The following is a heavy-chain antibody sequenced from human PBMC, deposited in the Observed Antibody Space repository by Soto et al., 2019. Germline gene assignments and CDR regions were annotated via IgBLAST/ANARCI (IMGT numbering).Heavy chain of an antibody. Sequence: ASVKVSCKASGYSFTDYHIHWVRQAPGQGPEWMGWMNAKSGDTFFPQRFQGKFNMTWDTSLSTAYMEVGSLTSDDTAIYYCARGNPFNYAGFDVWGQGTTVTVSS. CDR1: GYSFTDYH. D-gene: IGHD4-4*01. V-gene: IGHV1-2*02. J-gene: IGHJ6*02. CDR3: ARGNPFNYAGFDV. CDR2: MNAKSGDT.